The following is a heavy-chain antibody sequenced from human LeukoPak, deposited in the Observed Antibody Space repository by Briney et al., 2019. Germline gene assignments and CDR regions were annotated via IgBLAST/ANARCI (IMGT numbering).Heavy chain of an antibody. CDR3: ARNYYGSGHYYYPGGY. D-gene: IGHD3-10*01. V-gene: IGHV1-2*02. CDR1: GYTFTGYY. Sequence: ASVKVSCKASGYTFTGYYMHWVRQAPGQGLEWMGWINPNSGGTNYAQEFQGRVTMTRDTSIKTVYMELSRLSSDDTAVYFCARNYYGSGHYYYPGGYRGRGTLVTVSS. J-gene: IGHJ4*01. CDR2: INPNSGGT.